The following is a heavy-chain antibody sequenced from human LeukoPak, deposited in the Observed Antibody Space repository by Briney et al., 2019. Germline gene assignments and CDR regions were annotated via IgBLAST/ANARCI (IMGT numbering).Heavy chain of an antibody. J-gene: IGHJ4*02. D-gene: IGHD6-13*01. Sequence: ASVKVSCKASGYTFTGYYMHWVRQAPGQGLEWMGWINPNSGGTSYAQKFQGRVTMTRDTSTSTVYMELSSLRSEDTAVYYCARGGIAAADYWGQGTLVTVSS. CDR2: INPNSGGT. CDR3: ARGGIAAADY. V-gene: IGHV1-2*02. CDR1: GYTFTGYY.